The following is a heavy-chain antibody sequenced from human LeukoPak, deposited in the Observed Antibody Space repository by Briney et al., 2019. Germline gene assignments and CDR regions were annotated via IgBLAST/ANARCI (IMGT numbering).Heavy chain of an antibody. CDR3: AREGYSSGWYLGNYYYYYMDV. Sequence: PSETLSLTCTVSGGSISSYYWSWIRQPAGKGLEWIGRIYTSGSPNYNPSLKSRVTISVDTSKNQFSLKLSSVTAADTAVYYCAREGYSSGWYLGNYYYYYMDVWGKGTTVTVSS. CDR2: IYTSGSP. V-gene: IGHV4-4*07. D-gene: IGHD6-19*01. CDR1: GGSISSYY. J-gene: IGHJ6*03.